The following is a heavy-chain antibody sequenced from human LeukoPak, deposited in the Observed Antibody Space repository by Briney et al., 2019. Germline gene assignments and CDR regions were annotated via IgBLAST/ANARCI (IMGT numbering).Heavy chain of an antibody. D-gene: IGHD1-26*01. V-gene: IGHV4-59*13. J-gene: IGHJ3*02. Sequence: SETLSLTCSLSDAYIGSSFWSWIRLPPGKGLEWIGSISYRGRTNYSPSLKSRATISMDTSKSQLSLVLTSVTAADTALYYCARDRSGSDYNCDIWGQGTMVTVSS. CDR3: ARDRSGSDYNCDI. CDR2: ISYRGRT. CDR1: DAYIGSSF.